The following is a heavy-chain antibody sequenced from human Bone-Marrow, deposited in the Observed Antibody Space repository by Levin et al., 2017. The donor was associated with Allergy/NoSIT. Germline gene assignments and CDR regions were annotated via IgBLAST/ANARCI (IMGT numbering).Heavy chain of an antibody. Sequence: GGSLRLSCAASGFTFDDFAMHWVRQAPEKGLEWVSGINWNSNTIDYADSVMGRFTISRDNAKNSLYLQMNSLRPEDTAFYYCAKVPSSFGGSYYFHHWGRGTLVTVSS. V-gene: IGHV3-9*01. CDR3: AKVPSSFGGSYYFHH. CDR2: INWNSNTI. CDR1: GFTFDDFA. J-gene: IGHJ1*01. D-gene: IGHD3-16*01.